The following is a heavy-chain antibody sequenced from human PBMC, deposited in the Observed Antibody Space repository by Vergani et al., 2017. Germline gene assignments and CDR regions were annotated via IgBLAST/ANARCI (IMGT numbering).Heavy chain of an antibody. Sequence: EVQLLESGGGLVQPGGSLRLSCAASGFTFSSYGMSWVRQAPGKGLEWVSAISGSGSNTYYADSVKGRFTISRDNSKNTLYLQMNSLRAEDTAVYYCASHSEGRPFYYWGQGTLVTVSS. CDR3: ASHSEGRPFYY. J-gene: IGHJ4*02. D-gene: IGHD1-26*01. CDR2: ISGSGSNT. V-gene: IGHV3-23*01. CDR1: GFTFSSYG.